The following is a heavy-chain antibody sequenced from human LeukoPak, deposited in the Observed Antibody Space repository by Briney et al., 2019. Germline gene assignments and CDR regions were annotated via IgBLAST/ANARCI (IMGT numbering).Heavy chain of an antibody. Sequence: SETLSLTCTVAGGSTSSGGYYWSWIRQHPGKGLEWIGYINNNGVTYYNPSLKSRLTISVVDTSKNQFSLRLNSVTVADTAVYYCARSDYVWGNYRPIPDYWGQGTLVTVSS. CDR2: INNNGVT. V-gene: IGHV4-31*03. CDR1: GGSTSSGGYY. J-gene: IGHJ4*02. CDR3: ARSDYVWGNYRPIPDY. D-gene: IGHD3-16*02.